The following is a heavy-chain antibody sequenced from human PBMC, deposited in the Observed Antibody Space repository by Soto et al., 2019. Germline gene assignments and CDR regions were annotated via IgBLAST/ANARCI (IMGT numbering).Heavy chain of an antibody. V-gene: IGHV4-39*01. Sequence: QLQLQESGPGLVKPSETLSLTCTVSGGSISSSSYYWGWIRQPPGKGLEWIGSIYYSVSTYYNPSLKSRVTISVDTSKNRFSLMLSSVTAADTAVYYCARLLRYYYDSSGYYTGGYYYGMDVWGQGTTVTVSS. CDR3: ARLLRYYYDSSGYYTGGYYYGMDV. J-gene: IGHJ6*02. CDR1: GGSISSSSYY. CDR2: IYYSVST. D-gene: IGHD3-22*01.